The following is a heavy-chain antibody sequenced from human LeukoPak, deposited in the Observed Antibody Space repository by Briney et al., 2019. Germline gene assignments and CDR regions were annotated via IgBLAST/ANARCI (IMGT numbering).Heavy chain of an antibody. CDR1: GYTFTSYG. D-gene: IGHD1-7*01. CDR2: ISAYNGNT. Sequence: ASVKVSCKASGYTFTSYGISWVRQAPGQGLEWMGWISAYNGNTNYAQKLQGRVTMTTDTSTSTAYMELRSLRSDDTAVYYCARERVNWYYEKNFFGYWGQGTLVTVSS. V-gene: IGHV1-18*01. CDR3: ARERVNWYYEKNFFGY. J-gene: IGHJ4*02.